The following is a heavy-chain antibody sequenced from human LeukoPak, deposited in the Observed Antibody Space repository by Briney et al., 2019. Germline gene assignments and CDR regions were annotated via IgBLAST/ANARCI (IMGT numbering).Heavy chain of an antibody. V-gene: IGHV1-18*04. CDR1: VYTFTGYY. Sequence: ASVKVSCKASVYTFTGYYMHWVRQAPGQGLEWRGWSSGYNGNTNYAQKLQGRVTMTTDTSTNTAYMELRSLRSDDTAVYYCARLLLWFGELLPVYFDYWGQGTLVTVSS. D-gene: IGHD3-10*01. J-gene: IGHJ4*02. CDR3: ARLLLWFGELLPVYFDY. CDR2: SSGYNGNT.